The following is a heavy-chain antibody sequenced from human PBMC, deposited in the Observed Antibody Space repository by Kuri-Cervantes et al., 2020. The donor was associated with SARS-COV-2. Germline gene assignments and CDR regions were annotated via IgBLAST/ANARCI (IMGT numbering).Heavy chain of an antibody. V-gene: IGHV3-13*05. CDR2: IGTAGDP. J-gene: IGHJ6*02. Sequence: GESLKISCAASGFTFSSYDMHWVRQATGKGLEWVSAIGTAGDPYYPGSVKGRFTISRENAKNSLYLQMNSLRAGDTAVYYCAREADIAAAERYYYYYYGMDVWGQGTTVTVSS. CDR1: GFTFSSYD. D-gene: IGHD6-13*01. CDR3: AREADIAAAERYYYYYYGMDV.